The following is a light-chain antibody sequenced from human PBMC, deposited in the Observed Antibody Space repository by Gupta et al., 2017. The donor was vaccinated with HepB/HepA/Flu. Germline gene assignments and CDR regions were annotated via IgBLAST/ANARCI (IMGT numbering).Light chain of an antibody. V-gene: IGKV3-20*01. CDR1: QSFSSNY. CDR2: GAS. CDR3: QQDDNSPFT. J-gene: IGKJ3*01. Sequence: EIVLTQSPGTLSLSPGERATLSCRASQSFSSNYLAWYQQKPGQAPRLLIYGASSRATGIPDRFSSSGSGTDFTLTISRLEPEDFAVYYCQQDDNSPFTFGPGTKVDIK.